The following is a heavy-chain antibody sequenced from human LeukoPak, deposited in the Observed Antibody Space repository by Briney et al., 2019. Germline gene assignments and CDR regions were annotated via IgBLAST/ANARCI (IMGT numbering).Heavy chain of an antibody. CDR3: ARQAGDDFWSGSLISYNWFDP. Sequence: PSETLSLTCTVSGGSISSSSYYWGWIRQPPGKGLEWIGSIYYSGSTYYNPSLKSRVTISVDTSKNQFSLKLSSVTAADTAVYYCARQAGDDFWSGSLISYNWFDPWGQGTLVTVSS. D-gene: IGHD3-3*01. CDR1: GGSISSSSYY. J-gene: IGHJ5*02. CDR2: IYYSGST. V-gene: IGHV4-39*01.